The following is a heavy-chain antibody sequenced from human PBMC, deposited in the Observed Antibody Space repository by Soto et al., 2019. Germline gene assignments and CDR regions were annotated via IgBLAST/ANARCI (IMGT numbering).Heavy chain of an antibody. Sequence: GGSLRLSCAASGFTFSSYWMHWVRQAPGKGLVWVSRINSDGSSTNYADFVKGRFAISRDNAKNTLYLQMNSLRAEDTAVYYCAKVRESAAAGHFDSWGQGTLVTVSS. D-gene: IGHD6-13*01. CDR3: AKVRESAAAGHFDS. J-gene: IGHJ4*02. CDR2: INSDGSST. CDR1: GFTFSSYW. V-gene: IGHV3-74*01.